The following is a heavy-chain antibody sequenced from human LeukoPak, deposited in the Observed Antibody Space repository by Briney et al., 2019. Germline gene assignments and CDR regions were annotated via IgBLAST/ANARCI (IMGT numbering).Heavy chain of an antibody. J-gene: IGHJ4*02. CDR1: GGSISSYY. V-gene: IGHV4-4*07. CDR2: IYTSGST. CDR3: ASNRDYGDYYFDY. D-gene: IGHD4-17*01. Sequence: PSETLSLTCTVSGGSISSYYWSWIRQPPGKGLEWIGRIYTSGSTTYNPSLKSRVTISVDTSKNQFSLKLSSVTAADTAVYYCASNRDYGDYYFDYWGQGTLVTVSS.